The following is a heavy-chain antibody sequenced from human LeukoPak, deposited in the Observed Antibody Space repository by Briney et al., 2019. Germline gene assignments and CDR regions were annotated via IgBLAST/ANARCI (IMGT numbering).Heavy chain of an antibody. CDR1: GFTFGKYW. CDR2: IKLDGSEK. D-gene: IGHD2-15*01. J-gene: IGHJ5*02. Sequence: GGSLRLSCVASGFTFGKYWMSWVRQAPGKGLEWVANIKLDGSEKYYVDSVKGRFTISRDNAKNSLYLQMDSLRAEDTAVYYCARILAWGQGTLVTVSS. CDR3: ARILA. V-gene: IGHV3-7*03.